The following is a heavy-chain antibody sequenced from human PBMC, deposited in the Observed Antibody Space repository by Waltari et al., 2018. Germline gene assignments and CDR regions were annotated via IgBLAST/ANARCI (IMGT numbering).Heavy chain of an antibody. CDR2: IYTSGST. Sequence: QVQLQESGPGLVKPSQTLSLTCTVSGGSISRGSYYWSGIRQPAGEGLEWMGRIYTSGSTNYNPSLKSRVTISVDTSKNQFSRKLSSVTAADTAVYYCARSSGGYYDFWSGYFEYYFDYWGQGTLVTVSS. J-gene: IGHJ4*02. CDR1: GGSISRGSYY. V-gene: IGHV4-61*02. D-gene: IGHD3-3*01. CDR3: ARSSGGYYDFWSGYFEYYFDY.